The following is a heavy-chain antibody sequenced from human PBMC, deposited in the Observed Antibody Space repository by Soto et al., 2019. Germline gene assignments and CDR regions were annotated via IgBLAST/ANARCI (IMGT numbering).Heavy chain of an antibody. V-gene: IGHV1-18*04. CDR2: VSPYNGDP. CDR3: ARCGSGSYYTYYYYGMDV. D-gene: IGHD3-10*01. Sequence: GASVKVSCKASGYTFTTYGINWVRQAPGQGLEWMGWVSPYNGDPTYAQKLQGRVTITADESKSTAYMELSRLRSEDTAVYYCARCGSGSYYTYYYYGMDVWG. J-gene: IGHJ6*02. CDR1: GYTFTTYG.